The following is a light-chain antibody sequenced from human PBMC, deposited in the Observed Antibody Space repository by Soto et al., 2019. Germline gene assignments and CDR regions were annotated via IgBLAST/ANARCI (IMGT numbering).Light chain of an antibody. V-gene: IGKV1-5*03. J-gene: IGKJ1*01. Sequence: DIQMTQSPSTLSASVGDRVTITCRASQSISSWVAWYQQKPGKAPNLLITKASTLESGVPSRFSGSGTGTECTLTINSLQPDDFATYYCQQYKSFLGTFGQGTKVEIK. CDR2: KAS. CDR3: QQYKSFLGT. CDR1: QSISSW.